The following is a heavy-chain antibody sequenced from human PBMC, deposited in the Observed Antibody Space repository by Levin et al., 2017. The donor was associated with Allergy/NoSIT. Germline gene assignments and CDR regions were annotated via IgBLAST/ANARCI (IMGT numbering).Heavy chain of an antibody. CDR1: GYTFANYG. CDR2: INARNDNT. Sequence: GASVKVSCKGSGYTFANYGISWVRQAPGQGLEWMGWINARNDNTKYPQKLQGRVTMTTDTSTSTVYMELRSLTSDDTGVYFCARDRQWFGEEEFDYWGQGTLVTVSS. CDR3: ARDRQWFGEEEFDY. D-gene: IGHD3-10*01. J-gene: IGHJ4*02. V-gene: IGHV1-18*01.